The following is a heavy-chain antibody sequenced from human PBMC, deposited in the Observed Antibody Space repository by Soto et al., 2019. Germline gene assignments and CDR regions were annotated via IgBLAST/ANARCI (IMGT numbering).Heavy chain of an antibody. CDR3: ARTPLTTGWSVDY. J-gene: IGHJ4*02. Sequence: SGPTLVNPTQTLTLTCTFSGFSLSTNGMCVSWIRQPPGKALEWLALVDWDDDKFYSISLRTRLTISRDTSKNQVVLTMTDMDPVDTATYYCARTPLTTGWSVDYWGQGTLVTVSS. CDR1: GFSLSTNGMC. D-gene: IGHD6-19*01. V-gene: IGHV2-70*01. CDR2: VDWDDDK.